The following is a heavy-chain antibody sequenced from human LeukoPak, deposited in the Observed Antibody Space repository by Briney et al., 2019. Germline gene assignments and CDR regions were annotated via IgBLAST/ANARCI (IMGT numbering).Heavy chain of an antibody. Sequence: GGSLRLSCAASGFTFEDYGMSSVRQAPGKGLEWVSGINWNGGSTGYADSVKGRFTISRDNAKNSLYLQMNSLRAEDTALYYCARDLGPILFDYWGQGNLVTVSS. CDR2: INWNGGST. J-gene: IGHJ4*02. CDR1: GFTFEDYG. V-gene: IGHV3-20*04. CDR3: ARDLGPILFDY. D-gene: IGHD3-16*01.